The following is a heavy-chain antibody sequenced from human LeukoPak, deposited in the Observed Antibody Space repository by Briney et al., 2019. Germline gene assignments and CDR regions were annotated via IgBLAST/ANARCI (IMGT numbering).Heavy chain of an antibody. CDR3: AREIHIEHAFDI. Sequence: GASVKVSCKASGYTFTGYYMHWVRQAPGQGLEWMGGIIPIFCTANYAQKFQGRVTITTDESTSTAYMELSSLRSEDTAVYYCAREIHIEHAFDIWGQGTMVTVSS. CDR1: GYTFTGYY. CDR2: IIPIFCTA. V-gene: IGHV1-69*05. J-gene: IGHJ3*02.